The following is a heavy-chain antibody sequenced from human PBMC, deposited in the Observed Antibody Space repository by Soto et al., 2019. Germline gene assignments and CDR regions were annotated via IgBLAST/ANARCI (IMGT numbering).Heavy chain of an antibody. CDR2: INPNSGGT. D-gene: IGHD2-15*01. CDR1: GYTFTGYY. V-gene: IGHV1-2*02. J-gene: IGHJ1*01. CDR3: AADWLLGGETLSY. Sequence: ASVKVSCKASGYTFTGYYMHWVRQAPGQGLEWMGWINPNSGGTNYAQKFQGRVTITRDMSTSTAYMELSSLRSEDTAVYYCAADWLLGGETLSYWGQGTLITVCS.